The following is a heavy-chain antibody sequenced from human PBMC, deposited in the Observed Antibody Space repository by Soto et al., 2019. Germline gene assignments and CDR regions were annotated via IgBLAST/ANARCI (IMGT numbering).Heavy chain of an antibody. V-gene: IGHV4-39*07. CDR1: GGSISSSSYY. Sequence: PSETLSLTCTVSGGSISSSSYYWGWIRQPPGKGLEWIGSISYSGSTDYNPSLKSRVTISGDTSKNQFSLKVSSVTAADTAVYYCARGTSWQLPFDYWGQGTLVTVSS. CDR2: ISYSGST. D-gene: IGHD6-13*01. CDR3: ARGTSWQLPFDY. J-gene: IGHJ4*02.